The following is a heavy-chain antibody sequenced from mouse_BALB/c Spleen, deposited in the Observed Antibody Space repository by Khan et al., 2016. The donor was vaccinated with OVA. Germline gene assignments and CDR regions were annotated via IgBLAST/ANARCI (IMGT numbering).Heavy chain of an antibody. CDR1: GYSITSGYS. Sequence: EVKLLESGPDLVKPSQSLSLTCTVTGYSITSGYSWHWIRQFPGNKLEWMGYIHYSGSTNYNPSLKSRISITRDTSKNQFFLQLNSVTTEDTATYYCARSLLRYGSSYGWFAYWGQGTLVTVSA. CDR2: IHYSGST. J-gene: IGHJ3*01. CDR3: ARSLLRYGSSYGWFAY. V-gene: IGHV3-1*02. D-gene: IGHD1-1*01.